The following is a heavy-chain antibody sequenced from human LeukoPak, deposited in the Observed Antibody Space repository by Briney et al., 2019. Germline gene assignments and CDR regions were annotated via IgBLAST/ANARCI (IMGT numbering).Heavy chain of an antibody. CDR3: ARGQFSAFDI. CDR1: GDSVSSKSVA. J-gene: IGHJ3*02. CDR2: TYYRSN. V-gene: IGHV6-1*01. Sequence: SQTLSLTCAISGDSVSSKSVAWNWIRQSPSRGLEWLGRTYYRSNDYAVSVKSRITIDPDTSKNQFSLQLNSVTPEDTVVYYCARGQFSAFDIWGQGTMVIVSS. D-gene: IGHD5-24*01.